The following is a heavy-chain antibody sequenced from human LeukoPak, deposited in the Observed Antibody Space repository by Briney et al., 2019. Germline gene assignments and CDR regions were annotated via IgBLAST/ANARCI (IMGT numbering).Heavy chain of an antibody. Sequence: PGRSLRLSCAASGFIFSSYGMHWVRQAPGKGLEWVAVIWYDGNNKYYADSVKGRFTISRDDSKNTLYLQMSTLRAEDTAVYYCARNPNYYGSGPLDYWGQGTLVTVSS. CDR1: GFIFSSYG. D-gene: IGHD3-10*01. CDR3: ARNPNYYGSGPLDY. V-gene: IGHV3-33*01. CDR2: IWYDGNNK. J-gene: IGHJ4*02.